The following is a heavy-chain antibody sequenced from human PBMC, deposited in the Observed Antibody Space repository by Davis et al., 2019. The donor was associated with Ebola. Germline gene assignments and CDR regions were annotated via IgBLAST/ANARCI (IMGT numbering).Heavy chain of an antibody. Sequence: SETLSLTCAVSGGSVTNDNYYWGWIRQPPGKGLEWIGSIYYSGNTYYNPSLKSRVTVSVDTTQNHFSLNLNSVTAADTAVYYCARGKGVFDSWGQGTLVTVSS. CDR2: IYYSGNT. J-gene: IGHJ4*02. CDR1: GGSVTNDNYY. D-gene: IGHD3-10*01. V-gene: IGHV4-39*02. CDR3: ARGKGVFDS.